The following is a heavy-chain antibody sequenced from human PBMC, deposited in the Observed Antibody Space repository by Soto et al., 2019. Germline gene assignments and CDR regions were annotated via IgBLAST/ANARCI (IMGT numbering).Heavy chain of an antibody. CDR1: GFTFSNYW. CDR3: TRGASSWNGIDF. D-gene: IGHD6-13*01. Sequence: EVQLVESGGGLVQPGGSLRLSCAASGFTFSNYWMHWVRQAPGKGLEWVSRINIDGSHSDYADSVKGRFTISRDDAQNTLYVQMHGLRVEDTAVYYCTRGASSWNGIDFWGQGTLVTVAS. CDR2: INIDGSHS. V-gene: IGHV3-74*01. J-gene: IGHJ4*02.